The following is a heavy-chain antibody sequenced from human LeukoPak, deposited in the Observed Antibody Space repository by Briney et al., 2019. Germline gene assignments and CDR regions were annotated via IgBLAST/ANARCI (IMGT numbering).Heavy chain of an antibody. CDR3: ASPYSSSTTFDY. Sequence: GASVKVSCKASGGTFSSSAISWVRQAPGQGLEWMGGIIPLFGTAQSAQKFQGRVTITTDESRSTAYMALSSLRSEDTAVYYCASPYSSSTTFDYWGQGTLVTVSA. V-gene: IGHV1-69*05. D-gene: IGHD6-6*01. J-gene: IGHJ4*02. CDR1: GGTFSSSA. CDR2: IIPLFGTA.